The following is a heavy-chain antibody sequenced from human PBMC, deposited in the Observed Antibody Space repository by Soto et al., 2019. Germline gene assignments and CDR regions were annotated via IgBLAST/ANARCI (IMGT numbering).Heavy chain of an antibody. D-gene: IGHD6-19*01. Sequence: GESLKISCNGSGYSFTSYWISWVRQMPGKGLEWMGRIDPSDSYTNYSPSFQGHVTISADKSISTAYLQWSSLKASDTAMYYCARQVIAVAGTYYYYGMDVWGQGTTVTVSS. CDR2: IDPSDSYT. V-gene: IGHV5-10-1*01. J-gene: IGHJ6*02. CDR1: GYSFTSYW. CDR3: ARQVIAVAGTYYYYGMDV.